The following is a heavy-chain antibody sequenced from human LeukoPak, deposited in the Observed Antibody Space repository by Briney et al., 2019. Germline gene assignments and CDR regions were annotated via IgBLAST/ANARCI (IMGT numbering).Heavy chain of an antibody. CDR3: ARAPRTYIAAEGFDP. CDR1: GYTFTSYD. J-gene: IGHJ5*02. D-gene: IGHD6-13*01. CDR2: MNPNSGNT. V-gene: IGHV1-8*01. Sequence: ASVKVSCKASGYTFTSYDINWVQQATGQGLEWMGWMNPNSGNTGYAQKFQGRVTMTRNTSISTAYMELSSLRSEDTAVYYCARAPRTYIAAEGFDPSGQGTLVTVPS.